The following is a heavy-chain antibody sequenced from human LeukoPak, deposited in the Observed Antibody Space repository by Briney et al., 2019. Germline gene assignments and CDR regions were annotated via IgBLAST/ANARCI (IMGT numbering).Heavy chain of an antibody. D-gene: IGHD6-13*01. V-gene: IGHV3-64*01. CDR1: GFTFSTYA. CDR2: ISTDGGGT. J-gene: IGHJ4*02. CDR3: ARYSSGSCYDY. Sequence: GGSLRLSCAASGFTFSTYAMHWGRHAPGRGLEYVSAISTDGGGTYYANSVKGRFTISRDNSKNTLYLQMGSLRAEDMAVYYCARYSSGSCYDYWGQGTLVTVSS.